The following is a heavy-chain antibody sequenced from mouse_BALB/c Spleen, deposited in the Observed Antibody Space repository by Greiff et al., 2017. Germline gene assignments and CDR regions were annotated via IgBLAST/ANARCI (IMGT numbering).Heavy chain of an antibody. J-gene: IGHJ4*01. CDR1: GFSLTGYG. V-gene: IGHV2-6-7*01. CDR2: IWGDGST. D-gene: IGHD1-2*01. Sequence: VQLQQSGPGLVAPSQSLSITCTVSGFSLTGYGVNWVRQPPGKGLEWLGMIWGDGSTDYNSALKSRLSISKDNSKSQVFLKMNSLQTDDTARYYCARDGITTAYYYAMDYWGQGTSVTVSS. CDR3: ARDGITTAYYYAMDY.